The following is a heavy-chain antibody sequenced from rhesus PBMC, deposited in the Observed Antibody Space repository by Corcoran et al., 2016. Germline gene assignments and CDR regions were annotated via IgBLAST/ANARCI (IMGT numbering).Heavy chain of an antibody. J-gene: IGHJ5-2*02. CDR2: INVNSNRP. D-gene: IGHD3-22*01. CDR3: AKDLGIGVIIKVGNSLDV. V-gene: IGHV4-80*01. CDR1: GASISSYW. Sequence: QVQLQESGPGLVQPSETLSLTCAVSGASISSYWWSWIRQPPGKGLEWIGEINVNSNRPDYKPTHKRGVNIAKDAAKNQFALKLSSVTVADTAVYYGAKDLGIGVIIKVGNSLDVWGRGVLVTVSS.